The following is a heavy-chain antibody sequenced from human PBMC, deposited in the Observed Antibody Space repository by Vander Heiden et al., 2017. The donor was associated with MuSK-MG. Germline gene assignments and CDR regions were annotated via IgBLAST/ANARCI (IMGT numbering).Heavy chain of an antibody. D-gene: IGHD4-17*01. V-gene: IGHV3-33*01. CDR3: ARGRVNDFGDY. CDR2: IWYDVSDK. CDR1: GFTFSSYG. J-gene: IGHJ4*02. Sequence: QVQLVESGGGVVQPGRSLRLYCAASGFTFSSYGMHWVRQAPGKGLEWVAVIWYDVSDKYHADSVKGRFTISRDNSKNTLYLQMNSLRVEDTAVYYCARGRVNDFGDYWGQGTLVTVSS.